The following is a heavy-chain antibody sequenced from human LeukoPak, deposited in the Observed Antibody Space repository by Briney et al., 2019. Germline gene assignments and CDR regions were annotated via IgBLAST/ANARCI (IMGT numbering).Heavy chain of an antibody. CDR1: GGSISSSSYY. D-gene: IGHD3-9*01. J-gene: IGHJ5*02. CDR2: IYYSGSS. V-gene: IGHV4-39*01. CDR3: ARHRGYFELLFDP. Sequence: SETLSLTCSVSGGSISSSSYYWGWIRQPPGEGLEWIGSIYYSGSSYYNPPLKSRAIISVDTSKNQFSLKLSSVTAADTAVYYCARHRGYFELLFDPWGQGTLVTVSS.